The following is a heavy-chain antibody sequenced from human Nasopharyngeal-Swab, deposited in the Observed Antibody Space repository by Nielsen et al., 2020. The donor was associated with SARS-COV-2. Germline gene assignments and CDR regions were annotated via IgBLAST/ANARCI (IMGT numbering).Heavy chain of an antibody. CDR1: GFTFSSYG. V-gene: IGHV3-33*01. CDR2: IWYDGSNK. J-gene: IGHJ4*02. Sequence: LSLTCAASGFTFSSYGMHWVRQAPGKGLEWVAVIWYDGSNKYYADSVKGRFTISRDNSKNTLYLQMNSLRAEDTAVYYCARGIAAIDYWGQGTLVTVSS. CDR3: ARGIAAIDY. D-gene: IGHD6-13*01.